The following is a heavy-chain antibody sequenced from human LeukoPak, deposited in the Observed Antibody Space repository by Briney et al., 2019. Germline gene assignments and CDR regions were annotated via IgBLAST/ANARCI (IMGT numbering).Heavy chain of an antibody. CDR1: GGSTSSSSYY. Sequence: ASETLSLTCTVSGGSTSSSSYYWGWIRQPPGKGLEWIGYIYYSGSTNYNPSLKSRVTISVDTSKNQFSLKLSSVTAADTAVYYCARSPYYYDSSGYDYWGQGTLVTVSS. J-gene: IGHJ4*02. CDR3: ARSPYYYDSSGYDY. V-gene: IGHV4-61*05. D-gene: IGHD3-22*01. CDR2: IYYSGST.